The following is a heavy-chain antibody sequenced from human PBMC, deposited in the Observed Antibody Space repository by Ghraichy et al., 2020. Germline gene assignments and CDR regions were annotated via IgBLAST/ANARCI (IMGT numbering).Heavy chain of an antibody. D-gene: IGHD3-16*02. CDR1: GFTFSSYS. J-gene: IGHJ4*02. CDR2: ISSSSSTI. CDR3: ARSVGYDYVWGSYRFRYFDY. V-gene: IGHV3-48*02. Sequence: GGSLRLSCAASGFTFSSYSMNWVRQAPGKGLEWVSYISSSSSTIYYADSVKGRFTISRDNAKNSLYLQMNSLRDEDTAVYYCARSVGYDYVWGSYRFRYFDYWGQGTLVTVSS.